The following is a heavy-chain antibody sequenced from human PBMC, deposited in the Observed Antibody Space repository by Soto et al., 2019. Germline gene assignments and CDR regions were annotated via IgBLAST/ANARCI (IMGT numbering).Heavy chain of an antibody. CDR2: ISYSGST. CDR3: ARDARYYYESGGYYSRFDS. V-gene: IGHV4-30-4*01. Sequence: SETLSLTCTVSGGSISSGEFYWSWIRQPPGKGLESIAYISYSGSTYYNPSLKSRVTISVDTSKNQFSLNLISVTAADTAVYYCARDARYYYESGGYYSRFDSWGQGTLVTVS. J-gene: IGHJ4*02. D-gene: IGHD3-22*01. CDR1: GGSISSGEFY.